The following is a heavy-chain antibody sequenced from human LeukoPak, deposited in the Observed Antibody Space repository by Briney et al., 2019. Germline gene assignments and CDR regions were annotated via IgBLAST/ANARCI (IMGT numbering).Heavy chain of an antibody. V-gene: IGHV3-23*01. D-gene: IGHD5-18*01. CDR3: ATYRQVMLPFES. CDR2: TFQGGGEI. Sequence: GGSLRLSCAASGFTFRNYWMSWVRQAPGKGLEWVSSTFQGGGEIHYADSVRGRFTISRDNSRSTLFLQMNSLRGEDTAIYYCATYRQVMLPFESWGQGTLVTVSS. CDR1: GFTFRNYW. J-gene: IGHJ4*02.